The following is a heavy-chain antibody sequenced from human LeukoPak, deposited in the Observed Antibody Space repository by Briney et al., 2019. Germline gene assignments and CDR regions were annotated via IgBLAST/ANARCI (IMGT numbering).Heavy chain of an antibody. V-gene: IGHV3-30-3*01. CDR1: GFTFSSYA. CDR3: ARWSQFGSSSVGAHHFDH. CDR2: ISYDGSNK. D-gene: IGHD6-6*01. J-gene: IGHJ4*02. Sequence: GGSLRLSCAASGFTFSSYAMHWVRQAPGKGLEWVAVISYDGSNKYYADSVKGRFTISRDNAKDSLYLQLNSLRAEDTAVYYCARWSQFGSSSVGAHHFDHWGQGTLVTFSS.